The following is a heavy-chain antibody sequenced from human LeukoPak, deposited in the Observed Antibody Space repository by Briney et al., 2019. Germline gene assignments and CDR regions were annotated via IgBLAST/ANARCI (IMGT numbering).Heavy chain of an antibody. Sequence: ASVKVSCKASGYTFTSYYIHWVRQAPGQGPEWMGWIDPNNGGTNYAQKFQGRVTMTRDTSISTAYMEVRRLRSDDTAFYYCARDVTNYLDYWGQGTLVTVSS. J-gene: IGHJ4*02. CDR1: GYTFTSYY. CDR3: ARDVTNYLDY. V-gene: IGHV1-2*02. D-gene: IGHD3-3*01. CDR2: IDPNNGGT.